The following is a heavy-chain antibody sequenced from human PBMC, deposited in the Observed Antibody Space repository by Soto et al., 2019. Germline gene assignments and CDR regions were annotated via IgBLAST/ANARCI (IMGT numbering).Heavy chain of an antibody. J-gene: IGHJ6*02. V-gene: IGHV4-4*02. D-gene: IGHD3-10*01. CDR3: ARDRGRYYYGMDV. CDR1: GGAISSSNW. Sequence: SETLSLTCAVSGGAISSSNWCSWVRQPPGKGLEWIGEIYHSGSTNYNPSLKSRVTISVDKSKNQFSLKLSSVTAADTAVYYCARDRGRYYYGMDVWGQGTTVT. CDR2: IYHSGST.